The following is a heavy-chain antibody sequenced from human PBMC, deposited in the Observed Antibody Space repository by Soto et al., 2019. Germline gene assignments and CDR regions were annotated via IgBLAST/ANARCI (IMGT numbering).Heavy chain of an antibody. V-gene: IGHV3-53*01. CDR1: GFTLDKYT. CDR3: ARDGEPDGIWTFDS. J-gene: IGHJ4*02. CDR2: SFSSGGT. D-gene: IGHD3-9*01. Sequence: GGSLRLSCAAFGFTLDKYTMGWVRQAPGKGLEWVAESFSSGGTQYADSVKGRFTISRDNSRNMVFLQMNGLRVEDTALYYCARDGEPDGIWTFDSWGQGALVTVSS.